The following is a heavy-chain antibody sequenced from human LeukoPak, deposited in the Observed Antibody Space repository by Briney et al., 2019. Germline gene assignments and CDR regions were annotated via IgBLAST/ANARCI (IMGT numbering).Heavy chain of an antibody. D-gene: IGHD2-2*01. CDR3: ARGSGIPAPYDAFDI. Sequence: ASVKVSCKASGYTFTSYYMHWVRQAPGQGLEWMGIINPSGGSTTYAQMFQGRVTMTRDTSTSTAYMELASLRSDDTAVYYCARGSGIPAPYDAFDIWGQGTVVTVSS. CDR1: GYTFTSYY. CDR2: INPSGGST. V-gene: IGHV1-46*01. J-gene: IGHJ3*02.